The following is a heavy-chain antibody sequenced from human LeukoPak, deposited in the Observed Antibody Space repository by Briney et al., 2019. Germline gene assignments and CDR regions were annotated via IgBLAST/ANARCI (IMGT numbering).Heavy chain of an antibody. Sequence: ASVKVSCQASRYSFTGYVLRWVRPPPPQELEGMGWINAYKGNTKHEQKVQGRITLTTDTSTSTAYMELRSLRSDDTAVYYCARLRGKQQLVQDPWFDPWGQGTLVTVSS. D-gene: IGHD6-13*01. CDR3: ARLRGKQQLVQDPWFDP. CDR2: INAYKGNT. V-gene: IGHV1-18*04. J-gene: IGHJ5*02. CDR1: RYSFTGYV.